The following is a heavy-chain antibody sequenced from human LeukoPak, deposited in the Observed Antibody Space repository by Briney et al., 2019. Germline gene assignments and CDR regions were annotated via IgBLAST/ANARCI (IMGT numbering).Heavy chain of an antibody. Sequence: ASVKVSCKASGYIFTGYYMHWVRQAPGQGLEWMGWINPNSGDTNYAQKFQGRVTMTRDTSISTAYMELSRLRSDDTAVYYCARLDCSSTSCYPNWFDPWGQGTLVTVSS. V-gene: IGHV1-2*02. CDR1: GYIFTGYY. CDR3: ARLDCSSTSCYPNWFDP. D-gene: IGHD2-2*01. J-gene: IGHJ5*02. CDR2: INPNSGDT.